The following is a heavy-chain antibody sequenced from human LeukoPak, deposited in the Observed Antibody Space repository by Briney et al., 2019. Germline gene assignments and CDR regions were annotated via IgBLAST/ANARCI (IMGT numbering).Heavy chain of an antibody. CDR2: INWNSDRA. V-gene: IGHV3-9*01. Sequence: GGSLRLSCGASGFTFEDYAMHWVRQAPGKGLEWVSGINWNSDRADYADSVKGRFIISRDNAQNSLYLQMNGLRAEDTALYYCARGPILSGYFVDYWGQGTLVTVSS. D-gene: IGHD3-9*01. J-gene: IGHJ4*02. CDR1: GFTFEDYA. CDR3: ARGPILSGYFVDY.